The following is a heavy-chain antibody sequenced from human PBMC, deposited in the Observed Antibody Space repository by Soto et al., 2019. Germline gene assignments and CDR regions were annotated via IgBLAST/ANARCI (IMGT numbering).Heavy chain of an antibody. J-gene: IGHJ4*02. Sequence: EVQLVESGGGLVPPGGSLRLSCAASGFTFSTYWMHWVRQAPGKGLVWVSRINGDGTTTQYADSVKGRFTISRDNGRNTLYLQMNTLRGDDTAMYYCASIPMVRGPSDYWGQGTLVTVSS. CDR3: ASIPMVRGPSDY. D-gene: IGHD3-10*01. CDR2: INGDGTTT. CDR1: GFTFSTYW. V-gene: IGHV3-74*02.